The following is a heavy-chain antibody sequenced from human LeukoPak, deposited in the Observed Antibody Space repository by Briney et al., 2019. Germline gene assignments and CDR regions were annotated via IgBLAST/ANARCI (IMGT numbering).Heavy chain of an antibody. CDR1: GFTFSSYG. J-gene: IGHJ6*02. V-gene: IGHV3-30*18. D-gene: IGHD1-1*01. Sequence: GGSLRLSCAASGFTFSSYGMHWVRQAPGEGLEWVAVVSYDGSDKYYADSVKGRFTISRDNSKNTLYLQVDSLRAEDTALYYCAKDKGNYYYYYGLDVWGQGTTVTVSS. CDR3: AKDKGNYYYYYGLDV. CDR2: VSYDGSDK.